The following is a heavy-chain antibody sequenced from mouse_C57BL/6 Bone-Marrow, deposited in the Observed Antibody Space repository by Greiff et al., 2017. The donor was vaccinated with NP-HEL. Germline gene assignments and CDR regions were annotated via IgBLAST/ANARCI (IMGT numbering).Heavy chain of an antibody. CDR2: IYPGGGYT. Sequence: VQLVESGAELVRPGTSVKMSCKASGYTFTNYWIGWAKQRPGHGLEWIGDIYPGGGYTNYNEKFKGKATLTADKSSSTAYMQFSSLTSEDSAIYYCARGGVITTVVAPFDVWGTGTTVTVSS. V-gene: IGHV1-63*01. CDR1: GYTFTNYW. J-gene: IGHJ1*03. D-gene: IGHD1-1*01. CDR3: ARGGVITTVVAPFDV.